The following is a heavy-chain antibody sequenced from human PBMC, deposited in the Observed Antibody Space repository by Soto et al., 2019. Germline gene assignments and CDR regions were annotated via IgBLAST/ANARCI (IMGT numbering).Heavy chain of an antibody. CDR1: GGSISSSRCH. CDR3: GRHGFTGSYSDVFDI. Sequence: SETLSLTCTVSGGSISSSRCHWGWIRQPLGKGLEWIASIKYSGTTFYNPSLKSRVTLSVDTSKNQFALKLSSVTAAETAVYYCGRHGFTGSYSDVFDIGGQGTRVPVSS. J-gene: IGHJ3*02. D-gene: IGHD1-26*01. V-gene: IGHV4-39*01. CDR2: IKYSGTT.